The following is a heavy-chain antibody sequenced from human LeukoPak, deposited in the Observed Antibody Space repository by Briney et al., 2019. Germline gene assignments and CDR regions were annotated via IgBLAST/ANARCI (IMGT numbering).Heavy chain of an antibody. CDR2: ISAYNGNT. CDR1: GYTFTSYG. V-gene: IGHV1-18*01. Sequence: GASVKVSCKASGYTFTSYGISWVRQAPGQGLEWMGWISAYNGNTNYAQKLQGRVTMTTDTSTSTAYMELRSLRSDDTAVYYCAGIWFGELDDITAFDIWGQGTMVTVSS. J-gene: IGHJ3*02. D-gene: IGHD3-10*01. CDR3: AGIWFGELDDITAFDI.